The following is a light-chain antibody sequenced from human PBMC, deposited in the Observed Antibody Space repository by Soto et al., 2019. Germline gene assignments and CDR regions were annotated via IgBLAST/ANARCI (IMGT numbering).Light chain of an antibody. V-gene: IGKV4-1*01. Sequence: DIVMTQSPESLAVSLGERATINCKSSQSVLYSSNNKNYLAWYQKKPGQPPKLLIYWASTRESGVPARFSGSGSGTDFTLTISSLLAEDVAVDYCQQYYTTPLTFGGGTKVEIK. CDR2: WAS. J-gene: IGKJ4*01. CDR3: QQYYTTPLT. CDR1: QSVLYSSNNKNY.